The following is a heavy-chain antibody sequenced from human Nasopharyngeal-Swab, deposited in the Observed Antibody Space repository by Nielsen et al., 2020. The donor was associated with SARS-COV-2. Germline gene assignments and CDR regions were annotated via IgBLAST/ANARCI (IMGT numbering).Heavy chain of an antibody. D-gene: IGHD2-8*01. CDR1: GFNFNDFG. CDR2: IWSDGSHE. V-gene: IGHV3-33*01. Sequence: GGSLRLSCAASGFNFNDFGMHWVRQAPGKGLEWVAVIWSDGSHENHVDSVKGRFTISRDNSKDTLFLQMNSLRVEDTAVYYCGRGPGVSRHDYWGQGALVTVSS. CDR3: GRGPGVSRHDY. J-gene: IGHJ4*02.